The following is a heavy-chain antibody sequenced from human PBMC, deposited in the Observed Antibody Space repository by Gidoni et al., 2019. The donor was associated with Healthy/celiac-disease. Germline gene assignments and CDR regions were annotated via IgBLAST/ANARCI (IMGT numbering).Heavy chain of an antibody. D-gene: IGHD3-22*01. CDR1: GGTFSSYA. V-gene: IGHV1-69*01. CDR2: IIPIFGTA. Sequence: QVQLVQSGAEVKKPGSSVKVSCKASGGTFSSYAISWVRQAPGQGLEWMGGIIPIFGTANYAQKFQGRVTITADESTSTAYMELSSLRSEDTAVYYCARTEYYYDSSGYSHNPFDYWGQGTLVTVSS. CDR3: ARTEYYYDSSGYSHNPFDY. J-gene: IGHJ4*02.